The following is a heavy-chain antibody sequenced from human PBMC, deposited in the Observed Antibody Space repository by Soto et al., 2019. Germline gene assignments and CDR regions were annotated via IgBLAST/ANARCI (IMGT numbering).Heavy chain of an antibody. D-gene: IGHD1-7*01. J-gene: IGHJ4*02. Sequence: ASVKVTSKASGYRLTSQYLRWVRQAPGQGLEWMGIINPSGGSTSYAQKFQGWVTMTRDTSMSTAYMELSRLRSDDTAVDYCARDLQLRVCDYRGQRALDTVSS. CDR2: INPSGGST. CDR3: ARDLQLRVCDY. CDR1: GYRLTSQY. V-gene: IGHV1-46*03.